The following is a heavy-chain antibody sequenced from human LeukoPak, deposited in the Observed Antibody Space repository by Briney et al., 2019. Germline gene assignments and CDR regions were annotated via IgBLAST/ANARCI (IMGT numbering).Heavy chain of an antibody. Sequence: GGSLRLSCAASGFTVSSNYMSWVRQAPGKGLEWVSSISSSSSYIYYADSVKGRFTISRDNAKNSLYLQMNSLRAEDTAVYYCASRVSFGQWGLLWGQGTLVTVSS. CDR2: ISSSSSYI. V-gene: IGHV3-21*01. D-gene: IGHD3/OR15-3a*01. CDR1: GFTVSSNY. CDR3: ASRVSFGQWGLL. J-gene: IGHJ4*02.